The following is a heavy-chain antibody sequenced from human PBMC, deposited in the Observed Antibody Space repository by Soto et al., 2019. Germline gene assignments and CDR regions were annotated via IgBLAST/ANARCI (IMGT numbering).Heavy chain of an antibody. Sequence: QVQLQESGPGLVKPSQTLSLTCTVSGGSISSGGYYWSWIRQHPGKGLEWIGYIYYSGSTYYNPSLKTGVTISVAPSKHQSSRTLGSVTAADTAVYYCARRYGGNSDYWGQGTLVTVSS. CDR3: ARRYGGNSDY. CDR2: IYYSGST. J-gene: IGHJ4*02. D-gene: IGHD2-21*02. CDR1: GGSISSGGYY. V-gene: IGHV4-31*03.